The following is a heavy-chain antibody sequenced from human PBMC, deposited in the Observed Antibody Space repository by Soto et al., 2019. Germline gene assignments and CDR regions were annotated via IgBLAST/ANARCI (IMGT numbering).Heavy chain of an antibody. D-gene: IGHD3-3*02. CDR2: IFYLGSS. J-gene: IGHJ5*02. CDR3: ARHSLALRKNNWFDP. V-gene: IGHV4-39*01. CDR1: GDSIISSDFY. Sequence: LSLTCTVSGDSIISSDFYWGWVRQPPGKGLEWIGSIFYLGSSYYNPSLKSRVTMSVDTSKSQFSLRLRSVTAADTALYFCARHSLALRKNNWFDPWGQGIMVTVSS.